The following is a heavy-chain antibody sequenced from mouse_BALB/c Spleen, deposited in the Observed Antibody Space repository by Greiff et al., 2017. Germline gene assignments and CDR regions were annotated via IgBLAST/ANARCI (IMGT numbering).Heavy chain of an antibody. Sequence: DVKLVESGGGLVKPGGSLKLSCAASGFTFSSYAMSWVRQTPEKRLEWVASISSGGSTYYPDSVKGRFTIPRDNARNILYLQMSSLRSEDTAMYYCAREGGYDYSYAMDYWGQGTSVTVSS. CDR3: AREGGYDYSYAMDY. CDR1: GFTFSSYA. D-gene: IGHD2-4*01. J-gene: IGHJ4*01. V-gene: IGHV5-6-5*01. CDR2: ISSGGST.